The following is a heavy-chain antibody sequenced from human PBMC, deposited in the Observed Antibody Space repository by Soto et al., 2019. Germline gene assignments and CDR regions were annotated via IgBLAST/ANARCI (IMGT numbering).Heavy chain of an antibody. V-gene: IGHV4-30-2*01. CDR1: GGSISSGGYS. CDR3: ARAGSYYDILTRRSDEPFEY. D-gene: IGHD3-9*01. CDR2: IYHSGRT. J-gene: IGHJ4*02. Sequence: QLQLQESGSGLVKPSQTLSLTCAVSGGSISSGGYSWSWIRQPPGKGLEWIGYIYHSGRTYCNPSLKSRVTISVDRCRNQFSLKLSYVTAADTAVYYCARAGSYYDILTRRSDEPFEYWGQGTLVTVSS.